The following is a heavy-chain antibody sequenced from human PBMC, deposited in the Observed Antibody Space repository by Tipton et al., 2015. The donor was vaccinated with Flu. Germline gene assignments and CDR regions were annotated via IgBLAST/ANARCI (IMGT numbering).Heavy chain of an antibody. CDR3: ARGDGYNFDY. Sequence: GLVKPSETLSLTCTVSGGSLSSYYWSWIRQPAGKGLEWIGRIYSGGNTNYNPSLKSRVSMSVDTSKNQFSLKLRSATAADTAMYYCARGDGYNFDYWGQGTLVTVSS. CDR2: IYSGGNT. D-gene: IGHD5-24*01. V-gene: IGHV4-4*07. CDR1: GGSLSSYY. J-gene: IGHJ4*02.